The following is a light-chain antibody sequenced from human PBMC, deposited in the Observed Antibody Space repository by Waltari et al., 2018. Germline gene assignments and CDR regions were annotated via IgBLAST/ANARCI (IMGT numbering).Light chain of an antibody. CDR1: SSHVGGYNY. J-gene: IGLJ2*01. CDR3: SSFTTSSTVV. V-gene: IGLV2-14*03. CDR2: DVR. Sequence: QSALTQPASVSGSPGQSITISCTGTSSHVGGYNYVSWYQHHPGKVPKLMIFDVRTRPSGLPNRFSCSKSGNTASLTVSGLQTEDEADYYCSSFTTSSTVVFGGGTKLTVL.